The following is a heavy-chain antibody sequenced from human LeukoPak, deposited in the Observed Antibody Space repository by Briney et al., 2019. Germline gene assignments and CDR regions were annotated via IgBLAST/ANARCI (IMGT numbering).Heavy chain of an antibody. D-gene: IGHD7-27*01. J-gene: IGHJ5*02. CDR3: ASQTGEGNWFDP. CDR2: IYYSGST. CDR1: GGSISSYY. V-gene: IGHV4-59*08. Sequence: SETLSLTCTVSGGSISSYYWSWIRQPPGKGLEWIGYIYYSGSTNYNPSLKSRVTISVDTSKNQFSLKLSSVTAADTAVYYCASQTGEGNWFDPWGQGTLVTVSS.